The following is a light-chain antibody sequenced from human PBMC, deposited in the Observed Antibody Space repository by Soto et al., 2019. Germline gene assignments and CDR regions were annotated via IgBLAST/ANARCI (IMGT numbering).Light chain of an antibody. J-gene: IGLJ3*02. CDR2: EVN. Sequence: QSALTQPPSASGSPGQSVNISCTGTSSDVDAYKYVSWYQQYPGKAPKLMIYEVNKRPSGVPDRYSGSKTGKTASLPVSGLQPADEADYHCTSYSGSNIWVFGGGTKLTVL. CDR3: TSYSGSNIWV. CDR1: SSDVDAYKY. V-gene: IGLV2-8*01.